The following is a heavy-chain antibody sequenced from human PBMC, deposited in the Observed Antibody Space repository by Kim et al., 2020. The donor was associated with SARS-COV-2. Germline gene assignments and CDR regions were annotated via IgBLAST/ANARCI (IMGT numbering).Heavy chain of an antibody. V-gene: IGHV4-34*01. CDR3: ARVAPLYSSSSGDYYMDV. Sequence: KSRITISVDTSKNQFSLKLSSVTAADTAVYYCARVAPLYSSSSGDYYMDVWGKGTTVTVSS. J-gene: IGHJ6*03. D-gene: IGHD6-6*01.